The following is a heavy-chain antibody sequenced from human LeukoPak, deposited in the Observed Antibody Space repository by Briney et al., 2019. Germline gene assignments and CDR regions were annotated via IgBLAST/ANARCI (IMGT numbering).Heavy chain of an antibody. Sequence: SETLPLTCAVYGRSFSGYYWGSIRQPPGKGVEWIGEINHSVSTNYNPSLKSRDTISVDTSNNQFSLKLSSVTAADTAVYYCARVWRPEDIVVVVAVPYYFDYWGQGTLVTVSS. CDR1: GRSFSGYY. CDR3: ARVWRPEDIVVVVAVPYYFDY. J-gene: IGHJ4*02. V-gene: IGHV4-34*01. CDR2: INHSVST. D-gene: IGHD2-15*01.